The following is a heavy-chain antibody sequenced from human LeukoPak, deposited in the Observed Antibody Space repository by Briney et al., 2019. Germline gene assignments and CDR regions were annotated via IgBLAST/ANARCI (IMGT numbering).Heavy chain of an antibody. CDR3: ARQALWFFDH. D-gene: IGHD2-21*01. CDR1: GGSISSNSNY. V-gene: IGHV4-39*01. Sequence: ASETLSLTCTVSGGSISSNSNYWAWIRQPPGRGLECIGSISYGGSTYYSPSLESRVTISVDTSKNQFSLRLSSVPAADTAVYYCARQALWFFDHWGQGTLVTVSS. CDR2: ISYGGST. J-gene: IGHJ4*02.